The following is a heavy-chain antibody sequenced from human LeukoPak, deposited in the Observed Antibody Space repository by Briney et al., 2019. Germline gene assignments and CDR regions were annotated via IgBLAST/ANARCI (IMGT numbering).Heavy chain of an antibody. D-gene: IGHD2-2*01. Sequence: GGSLRLSCTVAGFTLRDHTLTWVRQAPGKGLEWVGFIRTTDYGGTPEYAASVKGKFTISRDDSKNIAYLQMSSLKIEDTAVYFCTRGKLGYCYGTSCYLDYWGPGTLVTVSS. CDR2: IRTTDYGGTP. J-gene: IGHJ4*02. V-gene: IGHV3-49*04. CDR1: GFTLRDHT. CDR3: TRGKLGYCYGTSCYLDY.